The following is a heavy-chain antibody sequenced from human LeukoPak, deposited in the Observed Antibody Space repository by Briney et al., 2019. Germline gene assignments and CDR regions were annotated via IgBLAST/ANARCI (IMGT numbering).Heavy chain of an antibody. CDR2: IYSGGNT. D-gene: IGHD6-19*01. Sequence: PGGSLRLSCAASGFTVRSNYMSWVRQAPGKGLEWVSVIYSGGNTDYADSVKGRFTISRDNAKNTLYLQMNSLRAEDTAVYYCARESSGSRYFDYWGQGTLVTVSS. CDR1: GFTVRSNY. V-gene: IGHV3-66*01. CDR3: ARESSGSRYFDY. J-gene: IGHJ4*02.